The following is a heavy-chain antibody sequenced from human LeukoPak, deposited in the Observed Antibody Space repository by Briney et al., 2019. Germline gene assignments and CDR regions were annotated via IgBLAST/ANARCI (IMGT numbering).Heavy chain of an antibody. CDR3: AELGITMIGGV. V-gene: IGHV3-23*01. D-gene: IGHD3-10*02. J-gene: IGHJ6*04. CDR2: IGYGGGDS. Sequence: PGGSLRLSCTVSGFTLSSYEMTWFRQAPGKGLEWVSSIGYGGGDSHYADSVKGRFTISRDNSKNTLYLQLSSLRADDTAVYYYAELGITMIGGVWGKGTTVTISS. CDR1: GFTLSSYE.